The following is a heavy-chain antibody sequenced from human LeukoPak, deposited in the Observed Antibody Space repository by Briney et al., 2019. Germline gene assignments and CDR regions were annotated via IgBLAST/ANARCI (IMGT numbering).Heavy chain of an antibody. CDR1: GFTFTGYA. V-gene: IGHV3-23*01. D-gene: IGHD3-10*01. Sequence: PGGSLRLSCAASGFTFTGYAMSWVRQVPGKGLEWVSAISGSGGSTYYADSVKGRFTISRDNSKNTLYLQMNSLRAEDTAVYYCAKDRQGFGFGEQLDYYYMDVWGKDTSDSVSS. J-gene: IGHJ6*03. CDR2: ISGSGGST. CDR3: AKDRQGFGFGEQLDYYYMDV.